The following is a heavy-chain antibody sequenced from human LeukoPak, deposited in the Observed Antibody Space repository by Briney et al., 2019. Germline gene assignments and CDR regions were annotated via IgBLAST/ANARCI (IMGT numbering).Heavy chain of an antibody. V-gene: IGHV4-59*01. Sequence: SETLSLTCTVSGGSIGSYYWSWIRQPPGKGLEWIGYIYYSGSTNYNPSLKSRVTISVDTSKNQFSLKLSSVTAADTAVYYCARVSCSSTSCYEDYYYYYGMDVWGQGTTVTVSS. CDR1: GGSIGSYY. CDR3: ARVSCSSTSCYEDYYYYYGMDV. CDR2: IYYSGST. D-gene: IGHD2-2*01. J-gene: IGHJ6*02.